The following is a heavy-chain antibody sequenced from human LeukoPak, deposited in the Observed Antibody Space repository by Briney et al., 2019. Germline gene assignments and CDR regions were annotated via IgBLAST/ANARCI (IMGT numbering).Heavy chain of an antibody. CDR3: AKDISSSWYAYYFDY. D-gene: IGHD6-13*01. CDR1: GFTFRSYG. V-gene: IGHV3-30*02. Sequence: GGSLRLSCVASGFTFRSYGIHWVRQAPGKGLEWLAFIWYDEITKNYADSVKGRFTISRDNSKNTLYLQMNSLRAEDTAVYYCAKDISSSWYAYYFDYWGQGTLVTVSS. J-gene: IGHJ4*02. CDR2: IWYDEITK.